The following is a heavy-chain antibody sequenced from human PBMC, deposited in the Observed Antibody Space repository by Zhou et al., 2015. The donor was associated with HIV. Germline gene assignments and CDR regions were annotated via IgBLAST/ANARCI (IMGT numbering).Heavy chain of an antibody. D-gene: IGHD3-22*01. CDR2: ISATGHGL. Sequence: EVHLSDSGGDLVQAGGSLSLSCAASGFIFDDFAMSWVRHRPGQGLEWISGISATGHGLFYANSVKGRFTISRDNSKNTVYLQMNSLRAEDTAVYYCARDQFEYSSSFYYFDYWGQGTLVTVSS. V-gene: IGHV3-23*01. CDR1: GFIFDDFA. CDR3: ARDQFEYSSSFYYFDY. J-gene: IGHJ4*02.